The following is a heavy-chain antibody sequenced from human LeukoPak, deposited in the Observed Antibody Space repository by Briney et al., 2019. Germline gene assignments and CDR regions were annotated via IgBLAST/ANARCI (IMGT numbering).Heavy chain of an antibody. CDR1: GFTFSNNG. V-gene: IGHV3-33*06. Sequence: GGSLRLSCVASGFTFSNNGMHWVRQAPGKGLDWVAVIWYDGSYKYYADSVKGRFTISRENPKNTLYLQMDSLRAEDTAIYYCAKVVQYTASTGTGLDYWGQGTLVTVSS. CDR2: IWYDGSYK. D-gene: IGHD1-1*01. J-gene: IGHJ4*02. CDR3: AKVVQYTASTGTGLDY.